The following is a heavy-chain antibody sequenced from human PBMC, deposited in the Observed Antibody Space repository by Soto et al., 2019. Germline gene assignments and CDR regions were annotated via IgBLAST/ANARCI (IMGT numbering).Heavy chain of an antibody. D-gene: IGHD3-3*01. V-gene: IGHV3-9*01. CDR2: ISWDSGIT. CDR1: GFIFDDHA. Sequence: GGSLRLSCAGSGFIFDDHAMHWVRQVPGRGLEWVSGISWDSGITDYGDSVKGRFTISRDNAKNSLYLQMNSLRPEDTAIYYCSKDDGGVWSAPRGGSYHYFGMDVCGQGTTVTVS. CDR3: SKDDGGVWSAPRGGSYHYFGMDV. J-gene: IGHJ6*02.